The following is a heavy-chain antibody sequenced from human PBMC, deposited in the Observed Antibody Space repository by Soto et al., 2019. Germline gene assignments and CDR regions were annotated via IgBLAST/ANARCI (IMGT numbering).Heavy chain of an antibody. CDR1: GFTFSSYS. Sequence: GGSLRLSCAASGFTFSSYSMNWVRQAPGKGLEWVSSISSSSSYIYYADSVKGRFTISRDNAKNSLYLQMNSLRAEDTAVYYCAREGLTYCSSTSCLYYFDYWGQGTLVTVSS. CDR3: AREGLTYCSSTSCLYYFDY. V-gene: IGHV3-21*01. CDR2: ISSSSSYI. J-gene: IGHJ4*02. D-gene: IGHD2-2*01.